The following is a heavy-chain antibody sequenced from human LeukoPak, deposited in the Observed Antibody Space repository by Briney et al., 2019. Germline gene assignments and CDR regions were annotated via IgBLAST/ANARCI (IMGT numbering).Heavy chain of an antibody. V-gene: IGHV4-59*08. D-gene: IGHD1-26*01. J-gene: IGHJ3*02. CDR3: ARQNFLFYSESYLPNAFDI. CDR2: IYYSGST. CDR1: GGSISSYY. Sequence: PSETLSLTCTVSGGSISSYYWSWIRQPPGKGLEWIGYIYYSGSTNYNPSLKSRVTISVDTSKNQFSLKLSSVTAADTAVYYCARQNFLFYSESYLPNAFDIWGQGTMVTVSS.